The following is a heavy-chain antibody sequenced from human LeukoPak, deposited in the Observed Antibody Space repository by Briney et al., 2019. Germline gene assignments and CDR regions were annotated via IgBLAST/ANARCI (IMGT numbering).Heavy chain of an antibody. Sequence: SETLSLTCTVSGGSIGSGSYYWRWIRQPAGKGLEWIGRIYTSGSTNYNPSLKSRVTISVDTSKNQFSLKLSSVTAADTAVYYCARDVREKGYCSGGSCYQWGQGTLVTVSS. CDR1: GGSIGSGSYY. J-gene: IGHJ4*02. CDR3: ARDVREKGYCSGGSCYQ. CDR2: IYTSGST. V-gene: IGHV4-61*02. D-gene: IGHD2-15*01.